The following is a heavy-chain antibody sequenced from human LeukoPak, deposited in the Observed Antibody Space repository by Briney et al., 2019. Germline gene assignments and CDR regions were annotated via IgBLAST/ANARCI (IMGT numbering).Heavy chain of an antibody. D-gene: IGHD3-22*01. CDR1: GGTFSSYA. Sequence: GSSVKVSCKASGGTFSSYAISWVRQAPGQGLEWMGWISAYNGNTNYAQKLQGRVTMTTDTSTSTAYMELRSLRSDDTAVYYCAREESGYYYEGVDYWGQGTLVTVSS. CDR2: ISAYNGNT. CDR3: AREESGYYYEGVDY. V-gene: IGHV1-18*01. J-gene: IGHJ4*02.